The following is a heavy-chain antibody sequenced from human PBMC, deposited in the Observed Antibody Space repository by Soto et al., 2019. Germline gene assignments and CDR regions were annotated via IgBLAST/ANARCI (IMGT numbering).Heavy chain of an antibody. CDR3: AKDRGRTRTSEY. Sequence: PGGSLRLSCSASGFTFSSYGMHWVRQAPGKGLEWVAVISYDGSNKYYADSVKGRFTISRDNSKNTLYLQMNSLRAEDTAVYYCAKDRGRTRTSEYWGQGNLVTGSS. V-gene: IGHV3-30*18. D-gene: IGHD1-7*01. CDR2: ISYDGSNK. CDR1: GFTFSSYG. J-gene: IGHJ4*02.